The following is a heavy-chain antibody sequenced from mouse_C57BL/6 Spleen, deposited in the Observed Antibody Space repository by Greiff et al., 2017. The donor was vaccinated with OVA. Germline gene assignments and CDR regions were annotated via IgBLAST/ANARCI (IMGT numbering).Heavy chain of an antibody. J-gene: IGHJ3*01. CDR3: ARTSDYYGSPWFAY. CDR1: GYTFTSYW. D-gene: IGHD1-1*01. Sequence: QVQLQQSGAELVKPGASVKLSCKASGYTFTSYWMQWVKQRPGQGLEWIGEIDPSDSYTNYNQKFKGKATLTVDTSSSTAYMQLSSLTSEDSAVYYCARTSDYYGSPWFAYWGQGTLVTVSA. CDR2: IDPSDSYT. V-gene: IGHV1-50*01.